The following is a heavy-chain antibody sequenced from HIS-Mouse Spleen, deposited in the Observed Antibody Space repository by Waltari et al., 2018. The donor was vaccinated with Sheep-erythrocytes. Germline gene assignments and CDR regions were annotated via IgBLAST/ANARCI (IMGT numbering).Heavy chain of an antibody. V-gene: IGHV1-69*04. Sequence: QVQLVQSGAEVKKPGSSVKVSCKASGGTFSSYAISWVRQAPGQGLEWMGRIIPSLGRANYEQKFQGRVTITADKSTSTAYMELSSLRSEDTAVYYCAQTGATTPHFDYWGQGTLVTVSS. CDR2: IIPSLGRA. J-gene: IGHJ4*02. CDR1: GGTFSSYA. D-gene: IGHD1-26*01. CDR3: AQTGATTPHFDY.